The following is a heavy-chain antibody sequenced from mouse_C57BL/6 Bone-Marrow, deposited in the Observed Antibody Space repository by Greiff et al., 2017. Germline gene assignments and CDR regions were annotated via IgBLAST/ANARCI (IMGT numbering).Heavy chain of an antibody. J-gene: IGHJ3*01. Sequence: EVKLVESGGGLVKPGGSLKLSCAASGFTFSDYGMHWVRQAPEQGLEWVAYISSGSSTIYYADTVKGRFTISRDNAKNTLFLQMTSLRSEDTAMDYCARNGYYGSSAWFAYWGQGTLVTVSA. D-gene: IGHD1-1*01. CDR1: GFTFSDYG. V-gene: IGHV5-17*01. CDR2: ISSGSSTI. CDR3: ARNGYYGSSAWFAY.